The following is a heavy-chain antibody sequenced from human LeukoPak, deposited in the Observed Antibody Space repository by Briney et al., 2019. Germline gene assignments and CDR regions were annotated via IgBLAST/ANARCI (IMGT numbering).Heavy chain of an antibody. J-gene: IGHJ6*03. V-gene: IGHV1-46*01. CDR2: INPSGGST. D-gene: IGHD6-19*01. CDR3: ARDPRKWLDPDYMDV. Sequence: WASVKVSCKASGYTFTSYYMHWVRQAPGQGLEWMGIINPSGGSTSYAQKFQGRVTMTRDTSTSTVYMELSSLRSDDTAVYYCARDPRKWLDPDYMDVWGKGTTVTVSS. CDR1: GYTFTSYY.